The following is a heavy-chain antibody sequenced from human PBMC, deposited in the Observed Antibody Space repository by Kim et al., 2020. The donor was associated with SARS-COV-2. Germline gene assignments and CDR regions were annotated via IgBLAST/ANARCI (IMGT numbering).Heavy chain of an antibody. CDR3: ARDTRVYFDY. J-gene: IGHJ4*02. CDR1: GGSVSSGSYY. Sequence: SETLSLTCTVSGGSVSSGSYYWSWIRQPPGKGLEWIGYIYYSGSTNYNPSLKSRVTISVDTSKNQFSLKLSSVTAADTAVYYCARDTRVYFDYWGQGTLVTVSS. CDR2: IYYSGST. V-gene: IGHV4-61*01.